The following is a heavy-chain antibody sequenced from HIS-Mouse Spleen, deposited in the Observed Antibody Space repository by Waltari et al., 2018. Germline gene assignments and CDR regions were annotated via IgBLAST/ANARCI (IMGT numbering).Heavy chain of an antibody. CDR1: GYTFTGYY. D-gene: IGHD7-27*01. V-gene: IGHV1-2*02. CDR2: INPTLSGT. Sequence: QVQLVQSGAEVKKPGASGKVSCKASGYTFTGYYMHWVRQAPGQGLEWMDAINPTLSGTTYATKFQVRVTMTRDTSISTAYMELSRLRSDDTAVYYCARDVPNWGAFDIWGQGTMVTVSS. J-gene: IGHJ3*02. CDR3: ARDVPNWGAFDI.